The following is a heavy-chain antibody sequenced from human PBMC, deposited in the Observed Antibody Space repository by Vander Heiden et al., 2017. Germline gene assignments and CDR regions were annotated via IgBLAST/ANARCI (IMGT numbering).Heavy chain of an antibody. Sequence: QVQLVQSGAEVTKPGSSVKVSCKASGGTFSSYAIRWVRQAPGQGLEWMGGIIPIFGTANYAQKFQGRVTITADESTSTAYMELSSLRSEDTAVYYCARPTLAYCGGDCDKNYYYYGMDVWGQGTTVTVSS. V-gene: IGHV1-69*01. CDR2: IIPIFGTA. CDR3: ARPTLAYCGGDCDKNYYYYGMDV. D-gene: IGHD2-21*02. CDR1: GGTFSSYA. J-gene: IGHJ6*02.